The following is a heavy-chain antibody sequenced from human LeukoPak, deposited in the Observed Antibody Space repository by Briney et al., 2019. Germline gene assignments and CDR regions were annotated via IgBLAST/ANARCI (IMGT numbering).Heavy chain of an antibody. CDR3: AREGGFYRPLDY. CDR2: VHLDGRT. D-gene: IGHD3-3*01. Sequence: PSETLSLTCGVSGGSVTSTNWWAWVRQPPGKGLGWIGEVHLDGRTNYNPSVKSRLIMSVDLPENHISLKLTSVTAADTAIYYCAREGGFYRPLDYSGQGTLVTVSS. J-gene: IGHJ4*02. CDR1: GGSVTSTNW. V-gene: IGHV4-4*02.